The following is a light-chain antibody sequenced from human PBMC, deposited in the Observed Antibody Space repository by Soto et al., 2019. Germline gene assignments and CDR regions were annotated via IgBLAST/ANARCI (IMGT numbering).Light chain of an antibody. CDR1: QSILYSSNNKNY. J-gene: IGKJ2*01. CDR3: QQYHSTPQT. CDR2: WAS. V-gene: IGKV4-1*01. Sequence: DIVMTQSPDSLAVSLGERATINCKSSQSILYSSNNKNYLTWYQQKPGQHPKLLIYWASTRESGVPDRFSGSGSGTDVTLTISSLQAEDVAVYYCQQYHSTPQTFGQGTKLEIK.